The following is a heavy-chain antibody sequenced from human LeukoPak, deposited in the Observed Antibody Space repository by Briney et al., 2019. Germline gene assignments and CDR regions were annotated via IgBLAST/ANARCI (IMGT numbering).Heavy chain of an antibody. J-gene: IGHJ4*02. V-gene: IGHV4-34*01. CDR2: INHSGSP. CDR3: ARSGEGNDFDY. CDR1: GGSFSGYY. D-gene: IGHD3-10*01. Sequence: SETLPLTCAVYGGSFSGYYWSWIPQPPGKGLEWIGEINHSGSPNYNPSLKSRVTISVDTSKNQFSLKLSSVTAADTAVYYCARSGEGNDFDYWGQGTLVTVSS.